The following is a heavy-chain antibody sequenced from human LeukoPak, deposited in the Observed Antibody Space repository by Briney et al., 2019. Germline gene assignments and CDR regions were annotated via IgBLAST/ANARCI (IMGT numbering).Heavy chain of an antibody. CDR1: GFTFDTYT. J-gene: IGHJ4*02. CDR2: ISSKSSYI. V-gene: IGHV3-21*06. D-gene: IGHD6-25*01. Sequence: GGSLRLSCTASGFTFDTYTMNWVRQAPGKGLEWVSCISSKSSYIFYADSLKGRVILSRDNAKNTLYLQMNSLRVEYTAKYYCARKTAADEVYFAYWGQGALVTVST. CDR3: ARKTAADEVYFAY.